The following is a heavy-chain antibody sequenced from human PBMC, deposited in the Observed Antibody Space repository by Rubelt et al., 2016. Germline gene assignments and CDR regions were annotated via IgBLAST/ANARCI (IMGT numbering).Heavy chain of an antibody. CDR2: INHSGST. Sequence: QVQLQQWGAGLLKPSETLSLTCAVYGGSFSGYYWSWIRQPPGKGLEWIGEINHSGSTNYNPSLKSRVTKSVATAKHQFSLKLSSVAAADTAVYYCARGLARAAAAPRRLWFDPWGQGTLVTVSS. D-gene: IGHD6-13*01. V-gene: IGHV4-34*01. J-gene: IGHJ5*02. CDR1: GGSFSGYY. CDR3: ARGLARAAAAPRRLWFDP.